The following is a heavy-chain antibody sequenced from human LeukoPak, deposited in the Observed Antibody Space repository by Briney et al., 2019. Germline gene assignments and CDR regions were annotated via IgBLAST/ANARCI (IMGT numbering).Heavy chain of an antibody. CDR2: IKSKSDGGTT. Sequence: GGSLRLSCAASGFTFRIAWMSWVRQAPGKGLEWVGRIKSKSDGGTTEHAVPVKGRFNIARDDSKKTLFLQMNSLKTEDTAVYYCTTDMAAHGYTYEQGDYWGQGTLVTVSS. CDR1: GFTFRIAW. CDR3: TTDMAAHGYTYEQGDY. D-gene: IGHD5-18*01. V-gene: IGHV3-15*01. J-gene: IGHJ4*02.